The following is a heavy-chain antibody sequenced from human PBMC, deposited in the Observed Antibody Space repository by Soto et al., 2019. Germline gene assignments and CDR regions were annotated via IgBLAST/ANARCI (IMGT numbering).Heavy chain of an antibody. Sequence: SETLSLTCTVSGGSISSNTYFWGWIRQPPGKGLEWIGSLSYSGITYDNPSLKSRVTISVDTSKNQISLRLSSLTAADTAVYYCARTVKQYYYAMDVWGQGTTVT. D-gene: IGHD3-22*01. V-gene: IGHV4-39*01. CDR2: LSYSGIT. CDR1: GGSISSNTYF. CDR3: ARTVKQYYYAMDV. J-gene: IGHJ6*02.